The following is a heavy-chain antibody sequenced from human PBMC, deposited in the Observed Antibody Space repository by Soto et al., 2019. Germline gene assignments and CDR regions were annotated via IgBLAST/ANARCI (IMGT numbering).Heavy chain of an antibody. CDR3: ARENYDFWSGYEPLYYYYMDV. V-gene: IGHV3-64*01. CDR1: GFTFSSYA. D-gene: IGHD3-3*01. Sequence: GGSLRLSCAASGFTFSSYAMHWVRQAPGKGLEYVSAISSNGGSTYYANSVKGRFTISRDNSKNTLYLQMGSLRAEDMAVYYCARENYDFWSGYEPLYYYYMDVWGKGTTVTVSS. J-gene: IGHJ6*03. CDR2: ISSNGGST.